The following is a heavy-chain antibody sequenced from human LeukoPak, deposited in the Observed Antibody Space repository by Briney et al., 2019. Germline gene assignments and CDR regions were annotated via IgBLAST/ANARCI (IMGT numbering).Heavy chain of an antibody. Sequence: PGGSLRLSCAASGFTFSSYAMHWVRQAPGKGLEWVAVISYDGSNKYYADSVIGRFTISRDNSKNTLYLQMNSLRAEDTAVYYCARDRAVSLYYYYGMDVWGQGTTVTVSS. CDR1: GFTFSSYA. J-gene: IGHJ6*02. V-gene: IGHV3-30-3*01. CDR3: ARDRAVSLYYYYGMDV. CDR2: ISYDGSNK. D-gene: IGHD3-10*01.